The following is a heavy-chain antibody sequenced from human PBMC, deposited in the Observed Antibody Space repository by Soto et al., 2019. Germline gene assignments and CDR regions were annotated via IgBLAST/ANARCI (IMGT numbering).Heavy chain of an antibody. D-gene: IGHD5-18*01. V-gene: IGHV3-23*01. CDR3: AKDLNGVWIQLWSGPDY. CDR1: GFTFSNYA. CDR2: ISGSGGST. Sequence: PGGSLRLSCAASGFTFSNYAMSWVRQAPGKGLEWVSAISGSGGSTYYADSVKGRFTISRDNSKNTLYLQMNSLRAEDTAVYYCAKDLNGVWIQLWSGPDYWGQGTLVTVSS. J-gene: IGHJ4*02.